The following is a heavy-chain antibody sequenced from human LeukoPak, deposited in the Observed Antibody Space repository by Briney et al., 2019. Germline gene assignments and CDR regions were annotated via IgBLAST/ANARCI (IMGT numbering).Heavy chain of an antibody. V-gene: IGHV3-33*01. CDR2: IWYDGSNK. J-gene: IGHJ6*04. CDR1: GFTFSSYG. D-gene: IGHD3-3*01. CDR3: ARDGITIFGVVSSPLDV. Sequence: GGCLRLSCAAYGFTFSSYGMHCVRQAPGKGLEWVAVIWYDGSNKYYADSVKGRFTISRDNSKHTLYLQMNSLRAEDTAVYYCARDGITIFGVVSSPLDVWGKGTTVTVSS.